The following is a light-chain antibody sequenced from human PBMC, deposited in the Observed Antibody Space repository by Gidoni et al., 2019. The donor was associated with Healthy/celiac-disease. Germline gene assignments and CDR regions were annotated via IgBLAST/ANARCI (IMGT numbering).Light chain of an antibody. Sequence: DIQMTQSPSSLSASVVDRVTITCRASQSISSYLNWYQQKPGKAPKLLIYAASSLQSGVPSRFSGSGSGTDFTLNISSLQPEDFATYYCQQSYSTLLTFGGGTKVEIK. CDR1: QSISSY. J-gene: IGKJ4*01. CDR3: QQSYSTLLT. CDR2: AAS. V-gene: IGKV1-39*01.